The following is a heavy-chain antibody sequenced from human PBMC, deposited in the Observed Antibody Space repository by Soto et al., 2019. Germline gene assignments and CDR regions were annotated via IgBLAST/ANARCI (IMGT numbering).Heavy chain of an antibody. CDR1: GFTFSSYS. Sequence: GGSLRLSCAASGFTFSSYSMNWVRQAPGKGLEWVSYISSSSSTIYYADSVKGRFTISRDNAKNSLYLQMNSLRAEDTAVYYCARDALVVVPAAILWFDPWGQGTLVTVSS. CDR2: ISSSSSTI. V-gene: IGHV3-48*01. CDR3: ARDALVVVPAAILWFDP. D-gene: IGHD2-2*01. J-gene: IGHJ5*02.